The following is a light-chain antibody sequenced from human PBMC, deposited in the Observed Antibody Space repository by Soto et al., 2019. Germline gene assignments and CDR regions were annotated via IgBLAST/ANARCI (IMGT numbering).Light chain of an antibody. CDR2: GAF. V-gene: IGKV3-15*01. CDR1: QSVGID. Sequence: EIVLTQSPATLSASPGDRATLSCRASQSVGIDLAWYQQEPGQAPRLLVYGAFTRATGIPVSFSGSGSGTEFTITISSLQSADFEVYYCQQYNNWPLTFGGGTKVETK. J-gene: IGKJ4*01. CDR3: QQYNNWPLT.